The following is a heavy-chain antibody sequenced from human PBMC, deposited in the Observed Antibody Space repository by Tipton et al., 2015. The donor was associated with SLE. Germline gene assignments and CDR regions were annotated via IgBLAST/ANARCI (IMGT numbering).Heavy chain of an antibody. J-gene: IGHJ6*02. CDR3: ARRRIQLWFKGGMDV. V-gene: IGHV4-34*01. Sequence: TLSLTCAVYGGSFSGYYWSWIRQPPGKGLEWIGEINHSGSTNYNPSLKSRVTLSVDTSKNQFPLKLSSVTAADTAVYYCARRRIQLWFKGGMDVWGQGTTVTVSS. D-gene: IGHD5-18*01. CDR1: GGSFSGYY. CDR2: INHSGST.